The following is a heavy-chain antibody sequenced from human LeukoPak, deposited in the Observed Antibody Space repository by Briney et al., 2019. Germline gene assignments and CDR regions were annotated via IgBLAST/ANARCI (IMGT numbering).Heavy chain of an antibody. Sequence: SQTLSLTCAISGDSVSSNSAAWNWIRQSPSRGLEWLGRTYYRSKWYNDYAVSVRGRITINPDTSKNQLSLQLNSVTPEDTAVYYCARLTTSPYGMDVWGQGTTVTVSS. D-gene: IGHD4-17*01. V-gene: IGHV6-1*01. CDR3: ARLTTSPYGMDV. CDR2: TYYRSKWYN. CDR1: GDSVSSNSAA. J-gene: IGHJ6*02.